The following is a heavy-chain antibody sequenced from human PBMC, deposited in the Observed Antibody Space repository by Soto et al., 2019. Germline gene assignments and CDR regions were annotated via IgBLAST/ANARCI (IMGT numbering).Heavy chain of an antibody. V-gene: IGHV4-4*07. Sequence: SETLSLTCTVSGGSISGHSWIWIRQPAGKGLEWIGHIYPGGSTSYNPSLRSRVTMSIDTSSNQIFLNLTSVTAADTAVFYCVRGRSYRVYDFWGPGTVVTVSS. CDR1: GGSISGHS. J-gene: IGHJ4*02. CDR3: VRGRSYRVYDF. D-gene: IGHD5-12*01. CDR2: IYPGGST.